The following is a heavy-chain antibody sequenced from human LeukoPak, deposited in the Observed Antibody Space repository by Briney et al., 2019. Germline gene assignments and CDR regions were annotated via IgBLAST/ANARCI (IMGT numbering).Heavy chain of an antibody. J-gene: IGHJ6*03. CDR1: GYTFTGYY. CDR3: ARVGDVSSSSSWQRYYYYYYMDV. CDR2: INPNSGGT. Sequence: GASVKVSCKASGYTFTGYYMHWVRQAPGQGLEWMGRINPNSGGTNYAQKFQGRVTMTRDTSISTAYMELSRLRSDDTAVYYCARVGDVSSSSSWQRYYYYYYMDVWGKGTTVTVSS. D-gene: IGHD6-13*01. V-gene: IGHV1-2*06.